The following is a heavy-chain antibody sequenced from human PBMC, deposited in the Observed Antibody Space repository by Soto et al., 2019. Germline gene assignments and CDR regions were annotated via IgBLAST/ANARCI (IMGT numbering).Heavy chain of an antibody. CDR3: ARSTRYNWKADV. CDR1: GFTFSSYG. Sequence: QVQLVESGGGVVQPGRSLRLSCAASGFTFSSYGMHWVRQAPGKGLEWVAVIWYDGSNKYYADSVKGRFTISRDNSKNTLYLQMNSLRAADTAVYYCARSTRYNWKADVWGQGTTVTVSS. J-gene: IGHJ6*02. D-gene: IGHD1-1*01. CDR2: IWYDGSNK. V-gene: IGHV3-33*01.